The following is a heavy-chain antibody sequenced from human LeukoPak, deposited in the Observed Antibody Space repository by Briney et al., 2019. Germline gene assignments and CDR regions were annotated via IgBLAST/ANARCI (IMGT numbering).Heavy chain of an antibody. CDR2: IGTYGGDT. V-gene: IGHV1-18*01. CDR3: AKDLWNFYDDSGYNRDFDS. Sequence: ASVKVSCKATSRISWVRQAPGQGLEWMGWIGTYGGDTYYAQKFQGRITVTTDTSTSTVNMELRNRRSDDTAVYYCAKDLWNFYDDSGYNRDFDSWGQGTLVTVSS. D-gene: IGHD3-22*01. CDR1: TSR. J-gene: IGHJ5*01.